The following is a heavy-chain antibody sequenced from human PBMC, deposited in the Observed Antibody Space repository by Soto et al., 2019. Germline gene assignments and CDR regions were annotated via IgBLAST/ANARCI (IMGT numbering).Heavy chain of an antibody. CDR1: GGSISSGDYY. Sequence: PSETLSLTCTVSGGSISSGDYYWSWIRQPPGKGLEWIGYIYYSGSTYYNPSLKSRVTISVDTSKNQFSLKLSSVTAADTAVYYCARAAYYGDSPGGMDVWGQGTTVTVSS. D-gene: IGHD4-17*01. V-gene: IGHV4-30-4*01. J-gene: IGHJ6*02. CDR2: IYYSGST. CDR3: ARAAYYGDSPGGMDV.